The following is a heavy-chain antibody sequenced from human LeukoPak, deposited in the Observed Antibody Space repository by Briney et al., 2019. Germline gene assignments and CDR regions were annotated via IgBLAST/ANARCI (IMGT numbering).Heavy chain of an antibody. CDR3: AKGSGINHYHWIDP. CDR2: ISGGGGST. V-gene: IGHV3-23*01. CDR1: GFTFGDYA. D-gene: IGHD1-14*01. J-gene: IGHJ5*02. Sequence: GGSLRLSCTASGFTFGDYAMSWVRQAPGKGLEWVCGISGGGGSTYYADSVKGRFTISRDNSKNTLYLQMDSLRAEDTALYYCAKGSGINHYHWIDPWGQGTLVTVSS.